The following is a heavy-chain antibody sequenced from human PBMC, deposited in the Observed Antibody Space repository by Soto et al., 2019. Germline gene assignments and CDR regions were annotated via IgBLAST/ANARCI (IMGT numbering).Heavy chain of an antibody. Sequence: ASVKVSCKASGYTFTSYYMHWVRPAPGQGLEWMGIINPSGGSTSYAQKFQGRVTMTRDTSTSTVYMELSRLRSEDTAVYYCARDQGIAAAGPYYYYYGMDVWGRGTTVTVSS. CDR3: ARDQGIAAAGPYYYYYGMDV. D-gene: IGHD6-13*01. CDR2: INPSGGST. CDR1: GYTFTSYY. V-gene: IGHV1-46*01. J-gene: IGHJ6*02.